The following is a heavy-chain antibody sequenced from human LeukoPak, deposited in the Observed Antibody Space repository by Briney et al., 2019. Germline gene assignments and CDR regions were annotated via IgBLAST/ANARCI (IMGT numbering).Heavy chain of an antibody. V-gene: IGHV5-51*01. D-gene: IGHD2-15*01. J-gene: IGHJ4*02. CDR1: GYSFTSYW. CDR2: IYPGDSDT. Sequence: GESLKISCKGSGYSFTSYWIGWVRQMPGKGLECMGIIYPGDSDTRYSPSFQGQVTISADESISTAYLQWSSLKASDTAMYYCARVGCSGGSCYEGRYYFDYWGQGTLVTVSS. CDR3: ARVGCSGGSCYEGRYYFDY.